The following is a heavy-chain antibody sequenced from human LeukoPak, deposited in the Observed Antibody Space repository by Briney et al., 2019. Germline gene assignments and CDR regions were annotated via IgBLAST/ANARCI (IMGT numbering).Heavy chain of an antibody. D-gene: IGHD6-13*01. CDR2: IGGSSSSL. J-gene: IGHJ4*02. V-gene: IGHV3-21*01. CDR1: GFTVSSNY. CDR3: AREYRGPTRYSSRPFDY. Sequence: GGSLRLSCAASGFTVSSNYMSWVRQAPGKGLEWVSSIGGSSSSLYYAESVKGRFTISRDNARNSLYLQMYSLRAEDTAVYYCAREYRGPTRYSSRPFDYWGQGTLVTVSS.